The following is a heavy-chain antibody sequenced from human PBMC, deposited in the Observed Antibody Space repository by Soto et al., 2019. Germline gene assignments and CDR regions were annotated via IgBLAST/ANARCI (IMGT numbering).Heavy chain of an antibody. CDR3: ARAHRYCSSTSCYNWFDP. Sequence: GASVKVSCKASGYTFTSYAMHWVRQAPGQRLEWMGWINAGNGNTKYSQKLQGRVTITRDTSASTAYMELSSLRSEDTAVYYCARAHRYCSSTSCYNWFDPWGQGTLVTVSS. CDR2: INAGNGNT. V-gene: IGHV1-3*01. CDR1: GYTFTSYA. D-gene: IGHD2-2*01. J-gene: IGHJ5*02.